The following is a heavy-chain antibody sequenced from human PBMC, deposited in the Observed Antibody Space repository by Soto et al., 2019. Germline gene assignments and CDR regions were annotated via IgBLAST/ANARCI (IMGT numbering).Heavy chain of an antibody. J-gene: IGHJ4*02. CDR3: AQNFDY. V-gene: IGHV3-23*01. Sequence: QPGGSLRLSCAASGFTFSSYSMTWVRQGPEKGLEWVSEISADGARTYYADSVKGRFTVSRDNSENTVYLQMNSLRAEDTAVYYCAQNFDYWGQGTLVTVSS. CDR1: GFTFSSYS. CDR2: ISADGART.